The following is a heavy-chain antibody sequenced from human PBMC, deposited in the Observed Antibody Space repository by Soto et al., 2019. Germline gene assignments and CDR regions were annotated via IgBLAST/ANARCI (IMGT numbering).Heavy chain of an antibody. Sequence: PGGSLRLSCAASGFTFDDYTMHWVRQAPGKGLEWVSLISWDGGSTYYADSVKGRITISRDNSKNSLYLQMNSLRTEDTALYYCAKEAASSSSSWYYYGMDVWGQRTTVTVSS. J-gene: IGHJ6*02. CDR1: GFTFDDYT. CDR3: AKEAASSSSSWYYYGMDV. D-gene: IGHD6-13*01. CDR2: ISWDGGST. V-gene: IGHV3-43*01.